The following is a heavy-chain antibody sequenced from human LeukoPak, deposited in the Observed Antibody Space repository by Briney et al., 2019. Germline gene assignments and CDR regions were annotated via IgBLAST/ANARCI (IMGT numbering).Heavy chain of an antibody. CDR3: ARAYSSSFLLDY. CDR2: IYYSGST. CDR1: GGSISSYY. Sequence: SETLSLTCTVSGGSISSYYWSWIRQPPGKGLEWIGYIYYSGSTNYNPSLKSRVTISVDTSRNQFSLKLSSVTAADTAVYYCARAYSSSFLLDYWGQGTLVTVSS. J-gene: IGHJ4*02. V-gene: IGHV4-59*01. D-gene: IGHD6-13*01.